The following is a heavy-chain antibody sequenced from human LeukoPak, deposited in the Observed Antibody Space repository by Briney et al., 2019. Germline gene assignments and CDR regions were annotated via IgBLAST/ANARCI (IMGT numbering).Heavy chain of an antibody. CDR3: AREDCSEVRWYGAPDA. V-gene: IGHV3-69-1*02. CDR2: ISANNNM. Sequence: TGGSLRLSCVASGFTFNSYAMTWVRQAPGKWLEWVSSISANNNMYYADSVKGRFTIPRDDAKNSLSLQMNSLRGEDTAIYYCAREDCSEVRWYGAPDAWGQGTRVTVSS. J-gene: IGHJ5*02. CDR1: GFTFNSYA. D-gene: IGHD2-15*01.